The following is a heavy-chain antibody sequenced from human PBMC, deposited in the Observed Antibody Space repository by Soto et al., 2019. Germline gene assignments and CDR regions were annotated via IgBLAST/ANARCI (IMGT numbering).Heavy chain of an antibody. D-gene: IGHD1-7*01. V-gene: IGHV3-7*05. Sequence: GGSLRLSCAASGFTFSSYWMSWVRQAPGKGLEWVANIKQDGRGKYYVDSGKGRFTISRDNAKNSLYLQMNSLRAEDTAVYYCASVYNWNYPYYFDYWGQGTLVTVSS. CDR2: IKQDGRGK. CDR3: ASVYNWNYPYYFDY. CDR1: GFTFSSYW. J-gene: IGHJ4*02.